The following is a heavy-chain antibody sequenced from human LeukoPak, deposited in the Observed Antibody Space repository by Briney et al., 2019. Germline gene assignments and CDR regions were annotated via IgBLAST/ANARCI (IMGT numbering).Heavy chain of an antibody. V-gene: IGHV7-4-1*02. D-gene: IGHD2-2*01. J-gene: IGHJ4*02. CDR2: INTNTGNP. CDR1: GYTFTINA. Sequence: ASVKVSCKASGYTFTINAMNWVRQAPGQGLEWMGWINTNTGNPTYAHGFTGRFVFSLATSVSTAYLQISSLQAEDTAVYYCARDSYCSSTSCLWSYWGQGTLVTVSS. CDR3: ARDSYCSSTSCLWSY.